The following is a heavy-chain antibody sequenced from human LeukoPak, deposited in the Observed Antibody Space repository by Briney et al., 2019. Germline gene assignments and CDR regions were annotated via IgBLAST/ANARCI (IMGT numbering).Heavy chain of an antibody. D-gene: IGHD1-14*01. CDR2: ISYSGDT. V-gene: IGHV4-59*08. J-gene: IGHJ4*02. CDR1: GASISRFS. Sequence: SETLSLTCSVSGASISRFSWTWVRQPPGKGMEWIGYISYSGDTRYNPSLESRVTVSVDATRNQFSLRLSSLTAADTAVYFCARQTDTGPIYAGGYIDCWGQGTLVSVSS. CDR3: ARQTDTGPIYAGGYIDC.